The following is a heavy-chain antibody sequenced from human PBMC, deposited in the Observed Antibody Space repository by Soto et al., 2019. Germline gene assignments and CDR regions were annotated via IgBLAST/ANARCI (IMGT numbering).Heavy chain of an antibody. CDR3: AHRVHYDTSGYFHAPFDS. Sequence: QITLKESGPTLVKPTQTVTLTCTCSGFSPSTSGVAVGWIRQPPGKALEWLALIYWDDDKHYSPSLKSRLTIAKDTSKNQVVLTMTNMDPVDTATYYCAHRVHYDTSGYFHAPFDSWGQGSLVTVSS. V-gene: IGHV2-5*02. D-gene: IGHD3-22*01. CDR1: GFSPSTSGVA. CDR2: IYWDDDK. J-gene: IGHJ4*02.